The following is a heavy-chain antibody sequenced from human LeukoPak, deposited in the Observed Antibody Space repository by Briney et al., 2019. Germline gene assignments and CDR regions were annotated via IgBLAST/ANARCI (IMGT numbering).Heavy chain of an antibody. Sequence: GGSLRLSCAASGFTFSDYVMIWVRQAPGKGLEWVALISYDGGNKDSADSVKGRFTISRDNSKNTLYLQMSSLRTEDTAVYYCARGIAQTTLNAFDLWGQGTVVTVSS. V-gene: IGHV3-30*03. D-gene: IGHD4-11*01. CDR3: ARGIAQTTLNAFDL. J-gene: IGHJ3*01. CDR2: ISYDGGNK. CDR1: GFTFSDYV.